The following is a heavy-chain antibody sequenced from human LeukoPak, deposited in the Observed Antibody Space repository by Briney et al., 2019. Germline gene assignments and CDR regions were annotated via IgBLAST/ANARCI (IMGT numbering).Heavy chain of an antibody. D-gene: IGHD6-19*01. CDR1: GFTFSSYA. J-gene: IGHJ4*02. CDR3: AKGKDDSSGWYFFY. V-gene: IGHV3-23*01. CDR2: ISGSGGST. Sequence: GGSLRLSCAASGFTFSSYAMYWVRQAPGKGLEWVSAISGSGGSTYYADSVKGRFTISRDNSKNTLYLQMNSLRAEDTAVYYCAKGKDDSSGWYFFYWGQGTLVTASS.